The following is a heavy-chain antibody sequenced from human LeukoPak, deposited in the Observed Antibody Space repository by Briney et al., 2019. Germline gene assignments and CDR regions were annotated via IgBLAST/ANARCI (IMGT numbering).Heavy chain of an antibody. D-gene: IGHD6-19*01. CDR2: ISSTSAQI. CDR1: GFALNAYS. V-gene: IGHV3-21*01. Sequence: PRGSLTPSCAASGFALNAYSLTWVRQAPGKGLEWVSSISSTSAQIHYAESVKGRFTISRDNIDHVVYLQMNSLRGEDTAVYFCAGVAVAGPTGWFDSWGQGTLVTVSS. J-gene: IGHJ5*01. CDR3: AGVAVAGPTGWFDS.